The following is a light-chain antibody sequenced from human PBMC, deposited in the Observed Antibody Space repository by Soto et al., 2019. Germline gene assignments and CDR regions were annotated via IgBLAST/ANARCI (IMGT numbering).Light chain of an antibody. CDR3: AAWDDSLNGYV. CDR2: NNN. CDR1: SSNIGTNA. Sequence: QCVLTQAPSASGTTGQRVTISYSGGSSNIGTNAVNWYQQLPGTAPKLLIYNNNQRPSGVPDRFSGSKSGTSASLAISGLQSEDEADYYCAAWDDSLNGYVFGTGTKVTVL. V-gene: IGLV1-44*01. J-gene: IGLJ1*01.